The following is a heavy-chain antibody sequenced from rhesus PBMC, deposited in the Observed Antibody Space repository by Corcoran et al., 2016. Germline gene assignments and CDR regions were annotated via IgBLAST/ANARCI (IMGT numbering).Heavy chain of an antibody. CDR2: ISGSGGST. J-gene: IGHJ4*01. V-gene: IGHV4-173*01. Sequence: QVQLQESGPGLVKPSETLSLTCTVSGGSISDSYYWSWIRQPPGKGLEWIGRISGSGGSTDYNPSLKSRVTISTDTSKNQFSLKLSSVTAADTAVYYCAREEYSGSWSTFDYWGQGVLVTVSS. D-gene: IGHD6-25*01. CDR3: AREEYSGSWSTFDY. CDR1: GGSISDSYY.